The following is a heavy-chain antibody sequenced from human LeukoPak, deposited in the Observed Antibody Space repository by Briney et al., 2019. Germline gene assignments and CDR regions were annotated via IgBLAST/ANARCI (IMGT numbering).Heavy chain of an antibody. CDR3: ARRDYRKRMDY. J-gene: IGHJ4*02. V-gene: IGHV4-34*01. CDR2: INHSGST. Sequence: SETLSLTCAVYGGSFSGYYWSWIRQPPGKGLEWIVEINHSGSTNYNSSLKSRVAISVDTSKNQFSLKLSSVTAADTAVYYCARRDYRKRMDYWGQGTLVTVSS. CDR1: GGSFSGYY. D-gene: IGHD1-14*01.